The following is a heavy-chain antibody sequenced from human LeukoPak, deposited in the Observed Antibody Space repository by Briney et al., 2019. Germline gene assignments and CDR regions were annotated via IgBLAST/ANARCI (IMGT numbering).Heavy chain of an antibody. D-gene: IGHD6-19*01. Sequence: GASVKLSCKASGYSFTRCYLHWVRQAPGHGLEWMGIINPSDDTTTHAQKFQGRVTMTSDTSTSTVYMELSSLRSEDTAVYYCARDLRHHSGIAVSPFDYWGQGTLVTVSS. CDR1: GYSFTRCY. CDR3: ARDLRHHSGIAVSPFDY. J-gene: IGHJ4*02. CDR2: INPSDDTT. V-gene: IGHV1-46*01.